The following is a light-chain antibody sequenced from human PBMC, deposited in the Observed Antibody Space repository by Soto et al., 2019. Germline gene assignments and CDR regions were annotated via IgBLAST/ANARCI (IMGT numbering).Light chain of an antibody. Sequence: EIVMTQSPATLSVSPGERAALSCRASQSVSSNFAWYQQKPGQAPRLLIYGASTRAIGIPARFSGSGSGTEFILTISSLQSGDFAVYYCQQYNNWPYTFGQGTKLEIK. V-gene: IGKV3-15*01. CDR3: QQYNNWPYT. J-gene: IGKJ2*01. CDR2: GAS. CDR1: QSVSSN.